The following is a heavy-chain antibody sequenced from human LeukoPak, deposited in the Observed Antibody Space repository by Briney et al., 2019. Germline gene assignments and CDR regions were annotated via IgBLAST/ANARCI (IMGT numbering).Heavy chain of an antibody. J-gene: IGHJ4*02. D-gene: IGHD5-12*01. CDR1: GFIVSNYE. V-gene: IGHV3-69-1*01. CDR2: IASDGSI. Sequence: PGGSLRLSCEASGFIVSNYEMNWVRLAPGKGLQWISFIASDGSINYADSVKGRFTLSRDSATNSLYLHMNSLNTEDTAVYYCTRPRLGYDYLLDYWGQGTLVTVSS. CDR3: TRPRLGYDYLLDY.